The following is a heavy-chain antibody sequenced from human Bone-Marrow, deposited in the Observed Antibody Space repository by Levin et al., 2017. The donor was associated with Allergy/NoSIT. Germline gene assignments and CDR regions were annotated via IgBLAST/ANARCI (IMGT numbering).Heavy chain of an antibody. V-gene: IGHV3-7*04. Sequence: GGSLRLSCEASVFTFDSYWMRWVRQAPGKGLEWVASIKYDGSEKYYMDSVKGRFTISRDNAKSSLFLQMNSLRAEDTAVYYCTRVYDSSGYYSGVGAFDIWGQGTMVTVSS. CDR1: VFTFDSYW. CDR2: IKYDGSEK. CDR3: TRVYDSSGYYSGVGAFDI. J-gene: IGHJ3*02. D-gene: IGHD3-22*01.